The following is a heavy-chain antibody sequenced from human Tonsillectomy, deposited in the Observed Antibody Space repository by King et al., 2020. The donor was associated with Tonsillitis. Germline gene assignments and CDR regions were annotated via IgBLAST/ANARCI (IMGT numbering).Heavy chain of an antibody. D-gene: IGHD6-13*01. CDR3: AARGGKQQLVSVDY. CDR2: ISSSSSYI. J-gene: IGHJ4*02. CDR1: GFTFSSYS. V-gene: IGHV3-21*01. Sequence: VQLVESGGGLVKPGGSLRLSCAASGFTFSSYSMNWVRQAPGKGLEWVSSISSSSSYIYYADSVKGRFTISRDNAKNSLYLQMNSLRAEDTAVYYCAARGGKQQLVSVDYWGQGTLVTVSS.